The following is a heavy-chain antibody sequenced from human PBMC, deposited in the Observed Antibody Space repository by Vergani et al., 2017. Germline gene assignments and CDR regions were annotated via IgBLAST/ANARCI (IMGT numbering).Heavy chain of an antibody. D-gene: IGHD3-3*01. V-gene: IGHV3-9*01. CDR1: GFTFDDYA. CDR3: ARDLPRFLEWFKNYDYGMDV. Sequence: EVQLVESGGGLVKPGGSLRLSCAASGFTFDDYAMHRVRQAPGKGLEWVSGISWNSGSIGYADSVKGRFTISRDNAKNSLYLQMNSLRAEDTAVYYCARDLPRFLEWFKNYDYGMDVWGQGTTVTVSS. CDR2: ISWNSGSI. J-gene: IGHJ6*02.